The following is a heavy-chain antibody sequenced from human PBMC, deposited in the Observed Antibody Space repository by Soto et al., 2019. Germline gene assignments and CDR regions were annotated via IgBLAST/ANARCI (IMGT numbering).Heavy chain of an antibody. CDR2: IYYSGST. V-gene: IGHV4-30-4*01. J-gene: IGHJ3*02. Sequence: QVQLQESGPGLVKPSQTLSLTCTVSGGSISSGDYYWSWIRQPPGKGLEWIGYIYYSGSTYYNPSLKSRVTISVDTSKNPFSLKLSSVTAADTAVYYCASAKTGVVAATQAFDIWGQGTMVTVSS. D-gene: IGHD2-15*01. CDR1: GGSISSGDYY. CDR3: ASAKTGVVAATQAFDI.